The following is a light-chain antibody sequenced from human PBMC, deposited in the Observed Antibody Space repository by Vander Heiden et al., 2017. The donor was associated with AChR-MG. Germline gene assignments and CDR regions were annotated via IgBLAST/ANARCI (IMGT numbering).Light chain of an antibody. Sequence: VLTQPPSVSGAPGQRVPISCTGSSSNIGAGYDVHWYQQLPGTAPKLLIYGNSNRPSGVPDRFSGSKSGTSASLAITGLQAEDEADYYCQSYDSSLSGWVFGGGAKLTVL. CDR1: SSNIGAGYD. J-gene: IGLJ3*02. V-gene: IGLV1-40*01. CDR2: GNS. CDR3: QSYDSSLSGWV.